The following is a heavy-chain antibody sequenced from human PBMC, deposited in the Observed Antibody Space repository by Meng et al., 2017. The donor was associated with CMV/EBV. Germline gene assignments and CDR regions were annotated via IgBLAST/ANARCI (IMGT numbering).Heavy chain of an antibody. CDR2: IYYSGST. Sequence: SETLSPTCTVPGGSISSSSYYWGWIRQPPGRGLERTGSIYYSGSTYYNPSLKSRVTITVETSKSQFSLKLSSVTAADTAVYYGAGGGRDVLRFLGWLPGRYGMDVWGQGTTVTVSS. CDR1: GGSISSSSYY. J-gene: IGHJ6*02. CDR3: AGGGRDVLRFLGWLPGRYGMDV. V-gene: IGHV4-39*07. D-gene: IGHD3-3*01.